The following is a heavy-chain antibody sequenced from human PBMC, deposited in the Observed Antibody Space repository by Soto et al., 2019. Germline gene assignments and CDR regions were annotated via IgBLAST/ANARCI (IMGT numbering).Heavy chain of an antibody. CDR2: IYYSEST. CDR1: GGSISSYY. Sequence: KTSETLSLTCTVSGGSISSYYWSWIRQPPGKGLEWIGYIYYSESTNYNPSLKSRVTISVDTSKNQFSLKLSSVTAADTAVYYCARSGSYYAFDIWGQGTMVTVSS. D-gene: IGHD1-26*01. J-gene: IGHJ3*02. CDR3: ARSGSYYAFDI. V-gene: IGHV4-59*01.